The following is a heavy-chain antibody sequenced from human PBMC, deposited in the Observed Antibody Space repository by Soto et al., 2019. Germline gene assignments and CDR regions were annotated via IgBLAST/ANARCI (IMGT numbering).Heavy chain of an antibody. CDR1: GYTFTSYD. D-gene: IGHD2-2*01. J-gene: IGHJ6*03. Sequence: ASVKVSCKASGYTFTSYDINWVRQATGQGLEWMGWMNPNSGNTGYAQKFQGRVTMTRNTSISTAYMELSSLRSEDTAVYYCARGSLLKTVVVPAAIYQTSRQYYYYYMDVWGKGTTVTVSS. CDR2: MNPNSGNT. CDR3: ARGSLLKTVVVPAAIYQTSRQYYYYYMDV. V-gene: IGHV1-8*01.